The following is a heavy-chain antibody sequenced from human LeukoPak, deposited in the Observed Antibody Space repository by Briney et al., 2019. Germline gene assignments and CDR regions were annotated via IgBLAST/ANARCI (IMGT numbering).Heavy chain of an antibody. Sequence: GASVKASCKASGYTFTSYGISWVRQAPGQGLEWMGWISAYNGNTNYAQKLQGRVTMTTDTSTSTAYMELRSLRSDDTAVYYCARAEYYYGSGSYSLPNYYYYYYMDVWGKGTTVTVSS. J-gene: IGHJ6*03. CDR1: GYTFTSYG. D-gene: IGHD3-10*01. CDR2: ISAYNGNT. CDR3: ARAEYYYGSGSYSLPNYYYYYYMDV. V-gene: IGHV1-18*01.